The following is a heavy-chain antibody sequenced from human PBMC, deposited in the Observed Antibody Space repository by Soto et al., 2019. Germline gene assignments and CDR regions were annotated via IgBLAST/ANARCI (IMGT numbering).Heavy chain of an antibody. CDR3: ARKGTMVRGVIGNYYYYGMDV. CDR1: GGTFSSYA. V-gene: IGHV1-69*13. CDR2: IIPIFGTA. D-gene: IGHD3-10*01. Sequence: SVKVSCKXSGGTFSSYAISWVRQAPGQGLEWMGGIIPIFGTANYAQKFQGRVTITADESTSTAYMELSSLRSEDTAVYYCARKGTMVRGVIGNYYYYGMDVWGQGTTVTVSS. J-gene: IGHJ6*02.